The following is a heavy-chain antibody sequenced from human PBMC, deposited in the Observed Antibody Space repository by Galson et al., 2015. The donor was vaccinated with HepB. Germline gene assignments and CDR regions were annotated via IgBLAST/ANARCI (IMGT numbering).Heavy chain of an antibody. J-gene: IGHJ5*02. Sequence: SLRLSCAASGFTFSSYAMHWVRQAPGKGLEWVAVISYDGSNKYYADSVKGRFTISRDNSKNTLYLQMNSLRAEDTAVYYCARDLFRGDLAYWFDPWGQGTLVTVSS. D-gene: IGHD2-21*01. CDR1: GFTFSSYA. CDR2: ISYDGSNK. V-gene: IGHV3-30*04. CDR3: ARDLFRGDLAYWFDP.